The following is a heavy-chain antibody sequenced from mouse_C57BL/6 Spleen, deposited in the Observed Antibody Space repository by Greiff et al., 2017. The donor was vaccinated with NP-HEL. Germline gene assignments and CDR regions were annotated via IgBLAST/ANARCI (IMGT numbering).Heavy chain of an antibody. V-gene: IGHV1-80*01. CDR2: IYPGDGDT. CDR3: AREEYDYDRYFDV. J-gene: IGHJ1*03. CDR1: GYAFSSYW. D-gene: IGHD2-4*01. Sequence: QVQLQQSGAELVKPGASVKISCKASGYAFSSYWMNWVKQRPGKGLEWIGQIYPGDGDTNYNGKFKGKATLTADKSSSTAYMQLSSLTSEDSAVYFCAREEYDYDRYFDVWGTGTTVTVSS.